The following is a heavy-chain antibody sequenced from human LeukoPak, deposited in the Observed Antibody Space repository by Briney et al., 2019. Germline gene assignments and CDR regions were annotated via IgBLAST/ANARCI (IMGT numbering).Heavy chain of an antibody. CDR1: GYTFTSYD. V-gene: IGHV1-8*01. Sequence: GASVKVSCKASGYTFTSYDINWVRQATGQGLEWMGWMNPNSGNTGYAQKFQGRVTMTRNTSISTAYMGLSSLRSEDTAVYYCASLAGYSSGWQIDYWGQGTLVTVSS. CDR3: ASLAGYSSGWQIDY. CDR2: MNPNSGNT. J-gene: IGHJ4*02. D-gene: IGHD6-19*01.